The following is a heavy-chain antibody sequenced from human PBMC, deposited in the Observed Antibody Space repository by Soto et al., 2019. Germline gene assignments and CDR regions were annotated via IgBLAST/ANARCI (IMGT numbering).Heavy chain of an antibody. CDR2: IYYSGST. J-gene: IGHJ4*02. CDR1: GGSISSSSYY. Sequence: SETLSLTCTVSGGSISSSSYYWGWIRQPPGKGLEWIGSIYYSGSTYYNPSLKSRVTISVDTSKNQFSLKLSSVTAADTAVYYCAKAINDYYAPLDYWGQGMRVTVSS. CDR3: AKAINDYYAPLDY. D-gene: IGHD3-3*01. V-gene: IGHV4-39*01.